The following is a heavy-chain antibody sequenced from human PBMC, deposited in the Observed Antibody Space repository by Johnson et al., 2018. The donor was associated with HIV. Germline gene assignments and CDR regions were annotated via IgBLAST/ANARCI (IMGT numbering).Heavy chain of an antibody. CDR1: GFVFSSYA. V-gene: IGHV3-30*04. J-gene: IGHJ3*02. Sequence: VESGGGVVQPGRSLRLSCAASGFVFSSYAMHWVRQAPGKGLEWVALISYDGSNKYYADSVKGRFTISRDNSKNTLYLQMNSLRAEDTAVYYCTTTEMVRGVSSYAFDIWGQGTMVTVSS. CDR3: TTTEMVRGVSSYAFDI. CDR2: ISYDGSNK. D-gene: IGHD3-10*01.